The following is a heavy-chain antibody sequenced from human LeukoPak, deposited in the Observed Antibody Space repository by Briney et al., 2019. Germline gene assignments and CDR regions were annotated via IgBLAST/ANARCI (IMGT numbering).Heavy chain of an antibody. Sequence: ASVKVSCKASGGTFSSYAISWARQAPGQGLDWMGGIIPIFGTANYAQKFQGRVTITADESTSTAYMELSSLRSEDTAVYYCARDPRNRGPNWFDPWGQGTLVTVSS. D-gene: IGHD1-14*01. V-gene: IGHV1-69*01. J-gene: IGHJ5*02. CDR2: IIPIFGTA. CDR3: ARDPRNRGPNWFDP. CDR1: GGTFSSYA.